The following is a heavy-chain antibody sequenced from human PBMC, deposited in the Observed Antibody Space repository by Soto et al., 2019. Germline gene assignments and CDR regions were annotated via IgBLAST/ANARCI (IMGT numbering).Heavy chain of an antibody. D-gene: IGHD3-22*01. J-gene: IGHJ4*02. CDR1: GYSFAGYW. CDR2: IDPRDSYA. Sequence: GESLKISCKGSGYSFAGYWITWVRQKPGKGLEWMGRIDPRDSYANYSPSFQGHVTISADKSISTAYLQWSSLKASDTAMYYCTRQSETYYDSSGYYFDSWGQGSLVTVSS. CDR3: TRQSETYYDSSGYYFDS. V-gene: IGHV5-10-1*01.